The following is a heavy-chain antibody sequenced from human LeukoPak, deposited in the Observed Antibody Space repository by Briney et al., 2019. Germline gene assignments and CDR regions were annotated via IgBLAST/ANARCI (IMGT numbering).Heavy chain of an antibody. CDR2: MNPNSGNT. CDR3: ARTGYCSSTSCYTFHYYYYYGMDV. Sequence: AASVKVSCEASGYTFTSYDINWVRQATGQGLEWMGWMNPNSGNTGYAQKFQGRVTMTRNTSISTAYMELSSLRSEDTAVYYCARTGYCSSTSCYTFHYYYYYGMDVWGQGTTVTVSS. CDR1: GYTFTSYD. J-gene: IGHJ6*02. D-gene: IGHD2-2*02. V-gene: IGHV1-8*01.